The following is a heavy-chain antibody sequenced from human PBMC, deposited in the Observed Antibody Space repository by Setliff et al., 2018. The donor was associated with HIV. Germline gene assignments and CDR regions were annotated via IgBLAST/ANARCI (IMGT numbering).Heavy chain of an antibody. D-gene: IGHD6-19*01. CDR1: GDTFNSHA. J-gene: IGHJ4*02. Sequence: ASVKVSCKTSGDTFNSHAISWVRQAPGQGLEWMGWISAYNGNTNYAQKLQGRVTMTTDTSTSTAYMELRSLRSDDTAVYYCARDPRGYSSGWYGGGYWGQGTLVTVSS. CDR3: ARDPRGYSSGWYGGGY. CDR2: ISAYNGNT. V-gene: IGHV1-18*01.